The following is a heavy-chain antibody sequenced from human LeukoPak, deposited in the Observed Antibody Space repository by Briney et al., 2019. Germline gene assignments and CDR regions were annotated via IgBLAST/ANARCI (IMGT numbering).Heavy chain of an antibody. Sequence: SETLSLTCTVSSGSISSYYWSWIRQPPGKGLEWIGYIYYSGTTNYNPSLKSRVTISVDTSKNQFSLKLSSVTAADTAVYYCAREGEYSAGYFDYWGQGTLVTVSS. CDR1: SGSISSYY. J-gene: IGHJ4*02. V-gene: IGHV4-59*01. CDR2: IYYSGTT. CDR3: AREGEYSAGYFDY. D-gene: IGHD6-6*01.